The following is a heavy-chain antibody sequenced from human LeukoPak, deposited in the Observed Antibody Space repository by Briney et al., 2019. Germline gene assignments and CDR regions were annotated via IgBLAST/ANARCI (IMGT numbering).Heavy chain of an antibody. J-gene: IGHJ3*02. CDR1: GFTFSSYG. Sequence: PGRSLRLSCAASGFTFSSYGMPWVRQAPGKGLEWVAVISYDGSNKYYADSVKGRFTISRDNSKNTLYLQMNSLRAEDTAVYYCARDEAFDIWGQGTMVTVSS. CDR3: ARDEAFDI. V-gene: IGHV3-30*03. CDR2: ISYDGSNK.